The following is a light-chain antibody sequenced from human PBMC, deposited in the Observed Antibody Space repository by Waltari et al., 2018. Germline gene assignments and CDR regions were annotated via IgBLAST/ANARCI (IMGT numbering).Light chain of an antibody. J-gene: IGKJ4*01. CDR3: QQSFGPRLT. V-gene: IGKV1-39*01. CDR2: AAS. Sequence: EIQLTQSPSFLSASIGDRVTITCRASQSIDNYLNWYQQKPAKAPTLLIYAASILQSGVPSGFSGIGSGTDFTLTISSLQPEDFATYYFQQSFGPRLTFGGGSKVDIK. CDR1: QSIDNY.